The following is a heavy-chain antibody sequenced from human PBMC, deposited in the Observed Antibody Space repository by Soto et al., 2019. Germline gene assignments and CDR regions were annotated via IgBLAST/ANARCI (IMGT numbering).Heavy chain of an antibody. CDR1: GGTFSSYA. J-gene: IGHJ3*02. CDR2: IIPIFGTA. Sequence: ASVKVSCKASGGTFSSYAISWVRQAPGQGLEWMGGIIPIFGTANYAQKFQGRVTITADESTSTAYMELSSLRSEDTAVYYCARAPPSIDAFDIWGQGTMVTVSS. V-gene: IGHV1-69*13. CDR3: ARAPPSIDAFDI.